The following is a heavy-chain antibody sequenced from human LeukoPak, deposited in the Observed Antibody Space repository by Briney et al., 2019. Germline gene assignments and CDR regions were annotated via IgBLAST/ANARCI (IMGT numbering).Heavy chain of an antibody. Sequence: PGGSLRLSCAASGFTFSSYAMNWVRQAPAKGLEWVSVISDRGGSTYYADSVKGRFIISRDNSKNTLYLQMNSLRAEDTAVYYCAKAEGGSYDFWSGPYFDYWGQGALVTVSS. CDR3: AKAEGGSYDFWSGPYFDY. CDR2: ISDRGGST. J-gene: IGHJ4*02. CDR1: GFTFSSYA. D-gene: IGHD3-3*01. V-gene: IGHV3-23*01.